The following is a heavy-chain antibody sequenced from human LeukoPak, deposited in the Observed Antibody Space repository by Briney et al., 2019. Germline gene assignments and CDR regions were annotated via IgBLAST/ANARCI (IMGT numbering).Heavy chain of an antibody. V-gene: IGHV1-69*06. CDR2: IIPIFGTA. CDR3: AREGTLPAIEMATIRYFDY. Sequence: SVKVSCKASGGTFSSYAISWVRQAPGQGLEWMGGIIPIFGTANYAQKFQGRVTITADKSTSTAYMELSSLRSEDTAVYYCAREGTLPAIEMATIRYFDYWGQGTLVTVSS. D-gene: IGHD5-24*01. CDR1: GGTFSSYA. J-gene: IGHJ4*02.